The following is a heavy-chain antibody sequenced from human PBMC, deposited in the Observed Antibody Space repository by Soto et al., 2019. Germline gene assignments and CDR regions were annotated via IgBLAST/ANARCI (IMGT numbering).Heavy chain of an antibody. Sequence: SGGSLRLSCAASGFTFSSYAMSWVRQAPGKGLEWVSAISGSGGSTYYADSVKGRFTISRDNSKNTLYLQMNSLRAEDTAVYYCAKDRTGFLEEYYFDYWGQGTLVTVSS. CDR2: ISGSGGST. V-gene: IGHV3-23*01. D-gene: IGHD3-3*01. CDR3: AKDRTGFLEEYYFDY. CDR1: GFTFSSYA. J-gene: IGHJ4*02.